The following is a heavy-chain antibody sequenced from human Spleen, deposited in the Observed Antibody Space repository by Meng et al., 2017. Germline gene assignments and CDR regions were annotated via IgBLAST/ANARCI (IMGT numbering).Heavy chain of an antibody. D-gene: IGHD6-13*01. CDR1: GYTFTNHY. V-gene: IGHV1-46*01. Sequence: ASVKVSCKASGYTFTNHYVHWVRQAPGRGLEWMGIINPSGGGTTYAQKFQGRVTMTGDTSISTAYMELSGLRSDDTAMYHCARDEDISAAGKLFGDYWGQGTLVTVSS. CDR3: ARDEDISAAGKLFGDY. CDR2: INPSGGGT. J-gene: IGHJ4*02.